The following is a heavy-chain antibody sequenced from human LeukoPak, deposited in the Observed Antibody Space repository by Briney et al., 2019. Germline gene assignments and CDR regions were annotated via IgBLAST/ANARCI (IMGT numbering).Heavy chain of an antibody. CDR2: IYPGDSDT. CDR3: ARRNDFWSGPQLDFDI. D-gene: IGHD3-3*01. J-gene: IGHJ3*02. V-gene: IGHV5-51*01. Sequence: GESLKISCKGSGYSFTSYWIGWVRQMPGKGLEWMGIIYPGDSDTRYSPSFQGQVTISADKSISTAYLQWSSLKASDTAMYYCARRNDFWSGPQLDFDIWGQGTMVTVSS. CDR1: GYSFTSYW.